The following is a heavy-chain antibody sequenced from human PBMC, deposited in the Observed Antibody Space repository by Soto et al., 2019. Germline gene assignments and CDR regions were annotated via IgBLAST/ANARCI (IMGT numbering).Heavy chain of an antibody. CDR1: GFTFSSYS. CDR2: ICSSSSYI. Sequence: EVQLVESGGGLVKTGGSLRLSCAASGFTFSSYSMNWVRQAPGKGLEWVSSICSSSSYIYYADSVKCRVTISRDNAKNTLYRQMNGLRAEHTAVYYCARLPAVDGSHLSYGMAVWGQGATVTDSS. J-gene: IGHJ6*02. V-gene: IGHV3-21*01. CDR3: ARLPAVDGSHLSYGMAV. D-gene: IGHD6-19*01.